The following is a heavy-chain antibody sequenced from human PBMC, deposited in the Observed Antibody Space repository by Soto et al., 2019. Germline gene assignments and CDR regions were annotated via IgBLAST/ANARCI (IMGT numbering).Heavy chain of an antibody. V-gene: IGHV3-23*01. CDR2: FSGSGCST. D-gene: IGHD3-3*01. J-gene: IGHJ4*02. CDR3: AKYYYDFWSGYYMVSGLDY. Sequence: PGGSLRLSCAASGFTFSSYAMSWVRQAPGKGLEWVLVFSGSGCSTYYADSVKGRFTISRDNSKNTLYLQMNSLRAEDTAVYYCAKYYYDFWSGYYMVSGLDYWGQGTLVTVSS. CDR1: GFTFSSYA.